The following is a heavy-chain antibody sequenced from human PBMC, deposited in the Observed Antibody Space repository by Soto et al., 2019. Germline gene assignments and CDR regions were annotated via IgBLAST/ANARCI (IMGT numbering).Heavy chain of an antibody. CDR3: AKFEAGVYGPVES. D-gene: IGHD2-8*01. Sequence: GGSLRLSCTSSVFRFSSCAMGCIRHAPGKGLEWVSGISGGGKNTYYGDSVKGRSAISRDNSKNTLYLQMNSLRVEDTALYYCAKFEAGVYGPVESWGQGTLVTVSS. CDR1: VFRFSSCA. J-gene: IGHJ4*02. CDR2: ISGGGKNT. V-gene: IGHV3-23*01.